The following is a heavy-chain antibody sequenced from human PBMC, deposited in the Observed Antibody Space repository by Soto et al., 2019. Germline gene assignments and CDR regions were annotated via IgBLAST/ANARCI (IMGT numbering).Heavy chain of an antibody. CDR2: INPTETT. CDR3: ARAPPVPSPRWVL. Sequence: WLTCTVFGGSIRCGGFSWSWIWHYPVKRLECIPTINPTETTYYHPSITSRFTTSVYTSRIHFSQSLTSVTAADTAVYYCARAPPVPSPRWVLWGQGTTVTVSS. CDR1: GGSIRCGGFS. V-gene: IGHV4-30-2*06. D-gene: IGHD1-26*01. J-gene: IGHJ6*02.